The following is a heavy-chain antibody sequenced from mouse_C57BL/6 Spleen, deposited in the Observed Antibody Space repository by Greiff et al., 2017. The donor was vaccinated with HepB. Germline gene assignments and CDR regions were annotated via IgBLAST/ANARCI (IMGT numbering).Heavy chain of an antibody. CDR1: GYSITSGYY. V-gene: IGHV3-6*01. J-gene: IGHJ3*01. D-gene: IGHD2-4*01. CDR2: ISYDGSN. CDR3: AREGHDYDEAWFAY. Sequence: EVKLVESGPGLVKPSQSLSLTCSVTGYSITSGYYWNWIRQFPGNKLEWMGYISYDGSNNYNPSLKNRISITRDTSKNQFFLKLNSVTTEDTATYYCAREGHDYDEAWFAYWGQGTLVTVSA.